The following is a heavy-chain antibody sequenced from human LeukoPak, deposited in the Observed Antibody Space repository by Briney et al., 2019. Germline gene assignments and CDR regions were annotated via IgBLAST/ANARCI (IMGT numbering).Heavy chain of an antibody. CDR1: GGSISSYY. V-gene: IGHV4-39*07. J-gene: IGHJ4*02. Sequence: PSETLSLTCTVSGGSISSYYWGWIRQPPGKGLEWIGSIYYSGSTYYNPSLKSRVTISVDTSKNQFSLKLSSVTAADTAVYYCARRSSSGPFDYWGQGTLVTVSS. CDR2: IYYSGST. D-gene: IGHD3-22*01. CDR3: ARRSSSGPFDY.